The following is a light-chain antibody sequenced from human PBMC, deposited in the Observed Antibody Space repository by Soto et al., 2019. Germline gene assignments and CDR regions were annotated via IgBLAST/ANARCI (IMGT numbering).Light chain of an antibody. CDR2: EGS. Sequence: QSALTQPASVSGSPGQSITISCTGTSSDVGSYNLVSWYQQHPGKAPKLMIYEGSKRPSGVSNRFSGSKSGNTASVTISGLQRADEADYYCCSYAGSSTVVFGGGTKLTVL. V-gene: IGLV2-23*01. CDR3: CSYAGSSTVV. J-gene: IGLJ2*01. CDR1: SSDVGSYNL.